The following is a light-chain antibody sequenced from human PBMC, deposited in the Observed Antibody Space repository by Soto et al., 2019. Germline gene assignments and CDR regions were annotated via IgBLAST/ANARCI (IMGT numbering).Light chain of an antibody. CDR3: QTWGTGIRV. CDR1: SGHSDYA. V-gene: IGLV4-69*01. J-gene: IGLJ3*02. Sequence: QPVLTQSPSASPSLGASVKITCTMSSGHSDYAIAWHQQQPEKGPRFLMKVTSDGSHFKGDGIPDRFSASTSGDERYLATSSLQSEDEADYYGQTWGTGIRVFGGGTKVTVL. CDR2: VTSDGSH.